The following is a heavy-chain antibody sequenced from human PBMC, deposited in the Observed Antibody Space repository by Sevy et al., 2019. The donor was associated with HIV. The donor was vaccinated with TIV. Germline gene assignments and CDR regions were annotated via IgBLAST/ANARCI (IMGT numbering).Heavy chain of an antibody. J-gene: IGHJ6*03. D-gene: IGHD3-22*01. Sequence: GGSLRLSCAVSGFSFDSYGMTWVRQAPGKGLEWVSGISGSGTRTYYADSVKGRFIISRGNSKNTLYLQMNSLRSEDKAIYYCAKGGGGHYDPDEIGYYFYYYNMDVWGKGTTVTVSS. CDR1: GFSFDSYG. CDR3: AKGGGGHYDPDEIGYYFYYYNMDV. CDR2: ISGSGTRT. V-gene: IGHV3-23*01.